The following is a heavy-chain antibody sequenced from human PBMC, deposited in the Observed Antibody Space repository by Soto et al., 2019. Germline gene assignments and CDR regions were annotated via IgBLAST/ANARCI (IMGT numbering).Heavy chain of an antibody. Sequence: PSETLSLTCAVYGGSFSGYYWSWIRQPPGKGLEWIGEINHSGSTNYSPSLKSRVTISVDTSKNQFSLKLSSVTAADTAVYYCARGRGYSRAGARLNWFDPWGQGTQVTVSS. CDR2: INHSGST. D-gene: IGHD6-19*01. CDR1: GGSFSGYY. J-gene: IGHJ5*02. V-gene: IGHV4-34*01. CDR3: ARGRGYSRAGARLNWFDP.